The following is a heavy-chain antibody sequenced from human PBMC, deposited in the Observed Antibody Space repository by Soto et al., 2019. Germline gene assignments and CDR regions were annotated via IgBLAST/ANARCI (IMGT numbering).Heavy chain of an antibody. CDR1: GFTFSSYA. V-gene: IGHV3-30-3*01. D-gene: IGHD5-12*01. Sequence: QVQLVESGGGVVQPGRSLRLSCAASGFTFSSYAMHWFRQAPGKGLEWVAVISYDGSNKYYADSVKGRFTISRDNSKNTLYMQMNSLRAEDTAVYYCARVGVATIIGWGDIDYWGQGTLVTVSS. CDR3: ARVGVATIIGWGDIDY. CDR2: ISYDGSNK. J-gene: IGHJ4*02.